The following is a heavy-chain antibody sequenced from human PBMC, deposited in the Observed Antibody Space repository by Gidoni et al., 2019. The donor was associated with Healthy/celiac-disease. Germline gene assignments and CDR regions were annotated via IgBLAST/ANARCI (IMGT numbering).Heavy chain of an antibody. J-gene: IGHJ5*02. CDR3: ARSGAYCGGDCYWGGFDP. CDR1: GGSFSGYY. D-gene: IGHD2-21*02. Sequence: QVQLQQWGAGLLKPSETLSLTCAVYGGSFSGYYWSWIRQPPGKGLEWIGEINHSGSTNYNPSLKSRVTISVDTSKNQFSLKLSSVTAADTAVYYCARSGAYCGGDCYWGGFDPWGQGTLVTVSS. CDR2: INHSGST. V-gene: IGHV4-34*01.